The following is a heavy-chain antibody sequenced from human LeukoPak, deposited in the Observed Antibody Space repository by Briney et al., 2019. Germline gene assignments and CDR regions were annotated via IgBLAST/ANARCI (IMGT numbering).Heavy chain of an antibody. CDR2: IRGSGGGT. V-gene: IGHV3-23*01. D-gene: IGHD4-17*01. Sequence: PGGSLRLSCAASGFIFGNYALMWLRQSPGKGLEWVSAIRGSGGGTFYADSVKGRFTISRDNSKNTLYLQMNGLRAEDTAVYYCARDPNGDYIGAFDTWGRGTLVTVSS. CDR3: ARDPNGDYIGAFDT. J-gene: IGHJ3*02. CDR1: GFIFGNYA.